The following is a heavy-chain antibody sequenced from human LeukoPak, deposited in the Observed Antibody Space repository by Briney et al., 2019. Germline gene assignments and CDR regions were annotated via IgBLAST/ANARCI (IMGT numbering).Heavy chain of an antibody. Sequence: GGSLRLSCAASGFTFSSYAMHWVRQAPGKGLEWVAVISYDGSNKYYADSVKGRFTISRDNSKSTLYLQMNSLRAEDTAVYYCARGLGIHAFDIWGQGTMVTVSS. CDR3: ARGLGIHAFDI. CDR2: ISYDGSNK. CDR1: GFTFSSYA. D-gene: IGHD6-13*01. V-gene: IGHV3-30-3*01. J-gene: IGHJ3*02.